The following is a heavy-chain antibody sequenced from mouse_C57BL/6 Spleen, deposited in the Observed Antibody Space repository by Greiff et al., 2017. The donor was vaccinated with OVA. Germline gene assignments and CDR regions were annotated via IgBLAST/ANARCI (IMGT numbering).Heavy chain of an antibody. D-gene: IGHD1-1*02. J-gene: IGHJ4*01. CDR3: ARSLAGGWMDY. Sequence: QVQLKQSGPGLVQPSQCLSITCTVSGFSFTSYGVHWVRQSPGKGLEWLGVIWSGGSTDYTADFISRLSIREDKAKSQVFFKKNRLQADDTALYYCARSLAGGWMDYWGQGTSVTVSS. CDR1: GFSFTSYG. CDR2: IWSGGST. V-gene: IGHV2-2*01.